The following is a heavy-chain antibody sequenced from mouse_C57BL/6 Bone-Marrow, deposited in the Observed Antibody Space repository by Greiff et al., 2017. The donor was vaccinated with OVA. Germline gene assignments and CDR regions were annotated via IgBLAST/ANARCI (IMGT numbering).Heavy chain of an antibody. CDR3: AREGGTTGGY. D-gene: IGHD1-1*01. CDR1: GYSITSGYY. V-gene: IGHV3-6*01. Sequence: ESGPGLVKPSQSLSLTCSVTGYSITSGYYWNWIRQFPGNKLEWMGYISYDGSNNYNPSLKNRISITRDTSKNQCFLKLNSVTTEDTATYYCAREGGTTGGYWGQGTTLTVSS. J-gene: IGHJ2*01. CDR2: ISYDGSN.